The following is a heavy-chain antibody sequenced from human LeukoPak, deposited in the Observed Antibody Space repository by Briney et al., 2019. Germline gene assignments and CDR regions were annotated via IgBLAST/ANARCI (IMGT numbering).Heavy chain of an antibody. CDR2: IYYSGST. CDR1: GGSISSSSYY. Sequence: PSETLSLTCTVSGGSISSSSYYWGWIRQPPGKGLEWIGSIYYSGSTYYNPSLKSRVTISVDTSKNQFSLKLSSVTAADTAVYYCARQPRRLVAVDYWGQGTLVTVSS. V-gene: IGHV4-39*01. D-gene: IGHD6-19*01. J-gene: IGHJ4*02. CDR3: ARQPRRLVAVDY.